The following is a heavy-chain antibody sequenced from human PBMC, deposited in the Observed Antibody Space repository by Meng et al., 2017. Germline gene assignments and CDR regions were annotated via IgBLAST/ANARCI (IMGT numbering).Heavy chain of an antibody. Sequence: VQRVESGGGLVQPGGSLRLSWSDSGFTFRDYYRTWIRQAPGKGLEWVSSISTTGSSIYYADSVKGRFSISRDNAENSLYLQINSLRVEDTAVYYCARDHGFLNWFDPWGQGTLVTVSS. D-gene: IGHD2/OR15-2a*01. CDR3: ARDHGFLNWFDP. J-gene: IGHJ5*02. CDR2: ISTTGSSI. V-gene: IGHV3-11*04. CDR1: GFTFRDYY.